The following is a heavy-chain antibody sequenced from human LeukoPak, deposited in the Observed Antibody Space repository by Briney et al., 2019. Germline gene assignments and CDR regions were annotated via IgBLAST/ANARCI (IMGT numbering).Heavy chain of an antibody. CDR3: ARSPPYYDYVWAN. CDR2: IYYSGST. J-gene: IGHJ4*02. CDR1: GGSISSSSYY. Sequence: SGTLSLTCTVSGGSISSSSYYWGWIRQPPGKGLEWIGSIYYSGSTYYNPSLKSRVTISVDTSKNQFSLKLSSVTAADTAVYYCARSPPYYDYVWANWGQGTLVTVSS. V-gene: IGHV4-39*07. D-gene: IGHD3-16*01.